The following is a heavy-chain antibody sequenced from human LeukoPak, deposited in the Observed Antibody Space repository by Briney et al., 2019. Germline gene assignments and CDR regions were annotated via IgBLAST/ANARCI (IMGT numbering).Heavy chain of an antibody. Sequence: PGGSLRLSCTASGFTFTDYWMNCVRQVPGKGLEWVATIKQDGSQKYYVDSVKGRFTISRDNARNSLYHQMSSLRGEDTAVYYCARPPLGYCSGSSCSFDPWGQGTLVTVSS. V-gene: IGHV3-7*01. CDR3: ARPPLGYCSGSSCSFDP. CDR2: IKQDGSQK. CDR1: GFTFTDYW. D-gene: IGHD2-15*01. J-gene: IGHJ5*02.